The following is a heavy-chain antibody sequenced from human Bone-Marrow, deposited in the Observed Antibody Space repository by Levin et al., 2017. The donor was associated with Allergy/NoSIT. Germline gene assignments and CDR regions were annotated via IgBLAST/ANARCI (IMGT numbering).Heavy chain of an antibody. CDR1: GFTFSSNA. D-gene: IGHD2-15*01. V-gene: IGHV3-23*01. CDR2: ITPSGDIR. CDR3: AKSAPVVAARWTAAFDF. J-gene: IGHJ3*01. Sequence: GGSLRLSCAASGFTFSSNAMSWVRQAPGKGLEWVSAITPSGDIRYHTDSVKGRFTVSRDNSNNILYLHMNSLRAEDTALYYCAKSAPVVAARWTAAFDFWGQGTMVTVSS.